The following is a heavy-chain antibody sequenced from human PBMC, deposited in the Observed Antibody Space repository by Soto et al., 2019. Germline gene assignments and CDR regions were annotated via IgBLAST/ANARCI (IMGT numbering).Heavy chain of an antibody. CDR2: ISGSGGST. V-gene: IGHV3-23*01. CDR3: AKFVGGDDAFDT. D-gene: IGHD3-16*01. Sequence: GGSLRLSCAASGFTFSSYAMSWVRQAPGKGLEWASAISGSGGSTYYADSVTGRFTISRDYSKNTLYLQMNSLRAEDTAVYYCAKFVGGDDAFDTWGQGTMVTVSS. CDR1: GFTFSSYA. J-gene: IGHJ3*02.